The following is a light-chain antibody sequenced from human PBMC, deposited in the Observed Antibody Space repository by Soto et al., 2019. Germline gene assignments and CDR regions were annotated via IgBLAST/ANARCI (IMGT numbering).Light chain of an antibody. Sequence: QSALTQPASVSGSPGQSITISCTGTSSDVGGYNYVSWYQQHPGKAPKVMIYDVSKRPSGISNRFSGSKSGNTASLTISGXQVXXXXXXXCSSYTSGSTRVVFGGGTKLTVL. V-gene: IGLV2-14*03. CDR3: SSYTSGSTRVV. J-gene: IGLJ2*01. CDR2: DVS. CDR1: SSDVGGYNY.